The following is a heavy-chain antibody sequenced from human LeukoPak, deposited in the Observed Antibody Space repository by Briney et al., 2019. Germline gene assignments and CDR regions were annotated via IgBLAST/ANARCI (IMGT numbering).Heavy chain of an antibody. Sequence: GRSLRLACAAAGFTFSSYAMHWVRQAPGKWLEWVAVISYDGSNKYYADSVKGRFTISRDNSKNTLYLQMNSLRAEDTAVYYCARERPREVVAYYFDYWGQGTLVTVSS. J-gene: IGHJ4*02. V-gene: IGHV3-30-3*01. CDR2: ISYDGSNK. CDR3: ARERPREVVAYYFDY. D-gene: IGHD2-15*01. CDR1: GFTFSSYA.